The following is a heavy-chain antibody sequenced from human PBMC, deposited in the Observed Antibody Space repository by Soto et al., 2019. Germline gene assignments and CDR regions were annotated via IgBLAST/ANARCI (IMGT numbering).Heavy chain of an antibody. D-gene: IGHD1-26*01. J-gene: IGHJ6*01. CDR2: IYHSGST. V-gene: IGHV4-4*02. CDR3: ARIGWAKWANYSQGMHG. CDR1: SGSVTSSNW. Sequence: SLTCPVSSGSVTSSNWWSWFRQPPGKGLEWIGEIYHSGSTNYNPSLKSPVTISVDKSKNQFSLKLSSVPAADAAVYYCARIGWAKWANYSQGMHGLAQGTTFAVAS.